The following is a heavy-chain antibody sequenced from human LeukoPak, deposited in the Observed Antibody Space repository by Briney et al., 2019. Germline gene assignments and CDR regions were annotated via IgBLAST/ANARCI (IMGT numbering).Heavy chain of an antibody. D-gene: IGHD1-26*01. J-gene: IGHJ4*02. Sequence: SETLSLTCTVSGVSISSHYWSWIRQPPGKGLEWIGCISNSGSTNYNPSLKSRVTISIDTSKNQFSLNLTSVTPADTAVYYCARVGSGSFRDWGQGTLVTVSS. CDR3: ARVGSGSFRD. CDR2: ISNSGST. V-gene: IGHV4-59*11. CDR1: GVSISSHY.